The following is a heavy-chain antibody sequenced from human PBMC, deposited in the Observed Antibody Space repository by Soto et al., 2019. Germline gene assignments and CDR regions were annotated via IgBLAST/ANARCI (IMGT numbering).Heavy chain of an antibody. CDR2: IHYTGST. D-gene: IGHD6-6*01. J-gene: IGHJ4*02. CDR3: AREYSNSPEAFDF. Sequence: SETLSLTCTVSGVSVNNDNYYWSWIRQPPGKGLEWIGYIHYTGSTTYNPSLKSRVTVSLDTSRNHFSLSLSSLTAADTAVFYCAREYSNSPEAFDFWGRGTLVTVSS. V-gene: IGHV4-61*03. CDR1: GVSVNNDNYY.